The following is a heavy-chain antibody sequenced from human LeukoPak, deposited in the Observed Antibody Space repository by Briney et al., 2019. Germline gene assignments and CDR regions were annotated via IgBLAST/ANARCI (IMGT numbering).Heavy chain of an antibody. D-gene: IGHD1-26*01. CDR3: AGGSGSYYDY. CDR2: ISSNGGST. Sequence: GGSLRLSCAASGFTFSSYAMHWVRQAPGKGLEYVSAISSNGGSTYYANSVKGRFTISRDNSKNTLYLQMGSLRAEDMAVYYCAGGSGSYYDYWGQGALVTVSS. V-gene: IGHV3-64*01. J-gene: IGHJ4*02. CDR1: GFTFSSYA.